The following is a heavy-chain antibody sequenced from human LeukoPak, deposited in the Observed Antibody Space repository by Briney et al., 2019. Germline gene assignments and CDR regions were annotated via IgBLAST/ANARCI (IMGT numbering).Heavy chain of an antibody. CDR2: VHHSGRT. CDR1: GASIFNYY. Sequence: SETLSLTCTVSGASIFNYYWSWIRQAPGKGLEWIGYVHHSGRTNSNPSLGSRGTMSVDTSTSQLSLNLTSVTTADTAVYFCARDLRAKYWGQGTLVFVSS. D-gene: IGHD4/OR15-4a*01. J-gene: IGHJ1*01. CDR3: ARDLRAKY. V-gene: IGHV4-59*01.